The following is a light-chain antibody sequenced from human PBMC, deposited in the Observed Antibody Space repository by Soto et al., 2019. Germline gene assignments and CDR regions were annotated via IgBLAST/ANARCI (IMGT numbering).Light chain of an antibody. Sequence: EIVLTQSPATLSLSPGQRATLSCRACENIRRYLAWYQQKPGQAPRLLIFDASNRATGLPARFSGSGSGTDFTLTISSLEPEDFAIYYCQQRDNWPLTFGGGTKVEVK. J-gene: IGKJ4*01. CDR3: QQRDNWPLT. V-gene: IGKV3-11*01. CDR1: ENIRRY. CDR2: DAS.